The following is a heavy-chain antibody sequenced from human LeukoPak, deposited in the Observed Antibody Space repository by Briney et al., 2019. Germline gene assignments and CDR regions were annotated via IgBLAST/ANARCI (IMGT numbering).Heavy chain of an antibody. J-gene: IGHJ4*02. V-gene: IGHV4-39*07. CDR2: IYYSGST. D-gene: IGHD6-19*01. CDR3: ARLGPREQWLAPFDY. Sequence: PSETLSLTCTVSGGSMSSRNYYWGWIRQPPGKGLEWIGNIYYSGSTYYCPSLKSRVTISLDTSKNQLSLKLSFVTAADTAVYYCARLGPREQWLAPFDYWGQGTLVTVSS. CDR1: GGSMSSRNYY.